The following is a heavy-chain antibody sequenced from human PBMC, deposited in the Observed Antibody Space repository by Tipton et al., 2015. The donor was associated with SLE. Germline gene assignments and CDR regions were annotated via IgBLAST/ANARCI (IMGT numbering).Heavy chain of an antibody. J-gene: IGHJ5*02. V-gene: IGHV4-39*07. Sequence: LRLSCTVSGGSISNSDYFWGWVRQSPEKGLEGIGIIHYSGTTYYTPSLKSRVTLSVDTSKNQSSRKVNSLTAADTAVYYCARDRAICTRTTCYGDNWFDPWGQGTLVTVSS. CDR3: ARDRAICTRTTCYGDNWFDP. CDR1: GGSISNSDYF. CDR2: IHYSGTT. D-gene: IGHD2-2*01.